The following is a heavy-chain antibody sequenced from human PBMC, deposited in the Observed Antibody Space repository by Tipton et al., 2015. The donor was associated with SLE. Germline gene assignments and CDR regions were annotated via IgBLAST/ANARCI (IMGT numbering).Heavy chain of an antibody. Sequence: SLRLSCAASGFTFSRYWMSWVRQAPGKGLEWVANIKQDGSEKYYVDSVKGRFTISRDNAKNSVYLQMNSLRAEDTAVYYCARVGWFGESHIGFFDYWGQGTLVTVSS. CDR1: GFTFSRYW. D-gene: IGHD3-10*01. CDR3: ARVGWFGESHIGFFDY. V-gene: IGHV3-7*01. CDR2: IKQDGSEK. J-gene: IGHJ4*02.